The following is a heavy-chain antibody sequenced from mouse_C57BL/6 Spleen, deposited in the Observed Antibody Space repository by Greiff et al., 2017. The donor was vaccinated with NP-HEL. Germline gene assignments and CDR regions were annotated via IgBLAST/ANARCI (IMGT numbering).Heavy chain of an antibody. V-gene: IGHV3-6*01. CDR2: ISYDGSN. CDR1: GYSITSGYY. Sequence: EVQLQESGPGLVKPSQSLSLTCSVTGYSITSGYYWNWIRQFPGNKLEWMGYISYDGSNNYNPSLKNRISITRDTSKNQFFLKLNSVTTEDTATYYCARGELGYYYAMDYWGQGTSVTVSS. CDR3: ARGELGYYYAMDY. D-gene: IGHD3-1*01. J-gene: IGHJ4*01.